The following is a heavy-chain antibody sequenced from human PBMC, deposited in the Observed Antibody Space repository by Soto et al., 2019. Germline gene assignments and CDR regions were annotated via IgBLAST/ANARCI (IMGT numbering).Heavy chain of an antibody. CDR1: GFTFSSYG. V-gene: IGHV3-33*01. CDR2: IWYDGSNK. Sequence: QVQLVESGGGVVQPGRSLRLSCAASGFTFSSYGMHWVRQAPGKGLEWVAVIWYDGSNKYYADSVKGRFTISRDNSKNTLYLQMNSLRAEDRAVYYCASASGSWFDYWGQGTLVTVSS. J-gene: IGHJ4*02. CDR3: ASASGSWFDY. D-gene: IGHD1-26*01.